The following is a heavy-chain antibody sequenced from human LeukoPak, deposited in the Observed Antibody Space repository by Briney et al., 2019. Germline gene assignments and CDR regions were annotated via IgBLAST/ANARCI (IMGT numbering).Heavy chain of an antibody. Sequence: PGGSLRLSCAASGFTFSSYSMNWVRQAPGKGLEWVSYISSSSSTIYYADSVKGRLTISRDNAKNSLYLQMNSLRAEDTAVYYCARYHGSGSYYPPNYYGMDVWGQGTTVTVSS. D-gene: IGHD3-10*01. V-gene: IGHV3-48*01. CDR2: ISSSSSTI. CDR3: ARYHGSGSYYPPNYYGMDV. J-gene: IGHJ6*02. CDR1: GFTFSSYS.